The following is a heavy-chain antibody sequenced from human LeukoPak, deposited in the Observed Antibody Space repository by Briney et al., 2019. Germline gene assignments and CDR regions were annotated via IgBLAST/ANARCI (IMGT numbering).Heavy chain of an antibody. V-gene: IGHV4-4*07. Sequence: SETLSITCTVSGGSISSYYWSWIRQPAGKGLEWIGRIYTSGSTNYNPSLKSRVTMSVDTSKNQFSLKLSSVTAADTAVYYCARGGSGSYYLAYGGFDYWGQGTLVTVSS. D-gene: IGHD3-10*01. CDR3: ARGGSGSYYLAYGGFDY. CDR2: IYTSGST. CDR1: GGSISSYY. J-gene: IGHJ4*02.